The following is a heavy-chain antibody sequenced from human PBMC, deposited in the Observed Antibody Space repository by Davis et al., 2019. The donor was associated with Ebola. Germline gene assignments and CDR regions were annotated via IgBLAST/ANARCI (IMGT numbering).Heavy chain of an antibody. Sequence: SVPVSLQSSVYTLPNYALHGVRQASRQRPAWMAWINARNGNTKYSQKFQGRVTITRDTSASTAYMELSSLRSEDTAVYYCARVLGAPAGLDHWGQGTLVTVSS. CDR1: VYTLPNYA. D-gene: IGHD3-16*01. CDR2: INARNGNT. CDR3: ARVLGAPAGLDH. J-gene: IGHJ4*02. V-gene: IGHV1-3*01.